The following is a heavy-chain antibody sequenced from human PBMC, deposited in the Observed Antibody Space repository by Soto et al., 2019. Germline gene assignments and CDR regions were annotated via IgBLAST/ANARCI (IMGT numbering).Heavy chain of an antibody. J-gene: IGHJ4*02. V-gene: IGHV4-59*01. Sequence: LSLTCTVSGDSISSYYWIWIRQPPGKGLEWIGNIHFSGSTNYNPSLRSRVTISTDTSKNQFSLNLNSVSAADTAVYYCARLLYYDTTGYHYVGAHFDCWGQGTLVTVSS. CDR3: ARLLYYDTTGYHYVGAHFDC. CDR2: IHFSGST. CDR1: GDSISSYY. D-gene: IGHD3-22*01.